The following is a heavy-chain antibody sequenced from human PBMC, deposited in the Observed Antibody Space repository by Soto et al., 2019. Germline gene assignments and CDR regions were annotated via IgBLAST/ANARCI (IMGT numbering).Heavy chain of an antibody. V-gene: IGHV3-48*02. CDR1: GFTFGTYS. CDR3: ARLYYDYV. CDR2: ISYDSDTI. D-gene: IGHD3-3*01. Sequence: PWGTLRLSFSGSGFTFGTYSMNWVRQAAGKGLEWIAYISYDSDTIQYADSVKGRFTISRDNAKNSLYLQMNSLRDEDTAVYYCARLYYDYVWGQGTTVTVSS. J-gene: IGHJ6*02.